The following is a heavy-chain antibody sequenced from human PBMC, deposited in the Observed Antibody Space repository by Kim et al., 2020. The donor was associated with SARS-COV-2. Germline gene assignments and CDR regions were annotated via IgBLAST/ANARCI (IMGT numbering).Heavy chain of an antibody. CDR3: TRVPPYSNSWWDAFDI. Sequence: GGSLRLSCAASGFTFSGSSMYLVRQASGKGLEWVGRIRSKANSYATSYAASMEGRFTISRDDSKSTVYLQMHSLKIKDTAMYYCTRVPPYSNSWWDAFDIWGQGTMVTVSS. CDR2: IRSKANSYAT. D-gene: IGHD6-13*01. V-gene: IGHV3-73*01. J-gene: IGHJ3*02. CDR1: GFTFSGSS.